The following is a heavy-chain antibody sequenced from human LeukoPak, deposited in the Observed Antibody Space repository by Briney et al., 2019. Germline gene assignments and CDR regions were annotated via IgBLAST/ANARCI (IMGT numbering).Heavy chain of an antibody. CDR2: ISAYNGNT. J-gene: IGHJ4*02. D-gene: IGHD3-9*01. CDR1: GYTFTSYG. Sequence: ASVKVSCKASGYTFTSYGISWVRQAPGQGLEWMGWISAYNGNTNDAQKLQGRVTMTTDTSTSTAYMELRSLRSDDTAVYYCFVLRYFDWLSPSDYWGQGTLVTVSS. CDR3: FVLRYFDWLSPSDY. V-gene: IGHV1-18*01.